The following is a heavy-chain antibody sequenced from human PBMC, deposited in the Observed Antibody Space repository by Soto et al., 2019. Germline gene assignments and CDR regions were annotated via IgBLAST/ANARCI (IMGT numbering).Heavy chain of an antibody. Sequence: ASVKVSCKVSGYTLTELSMHWVRQAPGKGLEWMGGFDPEDGETIYAQKFQGRVTMTEDTSTDTAYMELSSLRSEDTAAYYCATSTSSYPNWFDPWGQGTLVTVSS. CDR2: FDPEDGET. CDR1: GYTLTELS. D-gene: IGHD2-2*01. V-gene: IGHV1-24*01. J-gene: IGHJ5*02. CDR3: ATSTSSYPNWFDP.